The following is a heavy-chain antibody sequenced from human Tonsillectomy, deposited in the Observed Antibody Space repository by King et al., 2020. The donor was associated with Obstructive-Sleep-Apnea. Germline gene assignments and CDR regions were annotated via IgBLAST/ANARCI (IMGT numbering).Heavy chain of an antibody. J-gene: IGHJ4*02. CDR3: ATALAAAAPFDS. CDR2: LITSSCYI. Sequence: VQLVESGGGLVKPGGSLRLSCAASGFTFSSYNMNWVRQAPGKGLGWVSALITSSCYIYYADSVKGRFSISRDNAKNSLYLQMNSLRVEDTAVYYCATALAAAAPFDSWGQGTLVTVSS. V-gene: IGHV3-21*01. CDR1: GFTFSSYN. D-gene: IGHD6-13*01.